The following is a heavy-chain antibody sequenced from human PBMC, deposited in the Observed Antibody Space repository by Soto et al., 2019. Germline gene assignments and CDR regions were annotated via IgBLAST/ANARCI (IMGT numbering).Heavy chain of an antibody. D-gene: IGHD6-19*01. Sequence: SETLSLTCVVSGGSISNNNWWTWVRQPPGKGLEWIAEIYHSGATNYNPSLRSRVTFTRDTSASTGYMELSSLISGDTAVYYCVVSRGWWAFHYWGQGTVVTVSS. V-gene: IGHV4-4*02. J-gene: IGHJ4*02. CDR1: GGSISNNNW. CDR2: IYHSGAT. CDR3: VVSRGWWAFHY.